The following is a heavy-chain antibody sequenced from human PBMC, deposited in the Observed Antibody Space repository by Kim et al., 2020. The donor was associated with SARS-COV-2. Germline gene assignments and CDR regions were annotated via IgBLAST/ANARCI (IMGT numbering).Heavy chain of an antibody. CDR1: GYSFTSYW. J-gene: IGHJ4*02. CDR2: IYPGDSDT. Sequence: GESLKISCKGSGYSFTSYWIGWVRQVPGKGLEWMGIIYPGDSDTRYSPSFQGQVTISVDKSINTAYLQWSSLKASDTAMYYCARHTAVVPAAIQWIVGFDYWGQGTLVTVSS. D-gene: IGHD2-2*01. V-gene: IGHV5-51*01. CDR3: ARHTAVVPAAIQWIVGFDY.